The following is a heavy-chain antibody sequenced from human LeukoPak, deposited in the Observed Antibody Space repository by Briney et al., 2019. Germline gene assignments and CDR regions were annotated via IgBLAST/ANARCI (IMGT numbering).Heavy chain of an antibody. V-gene: IGHV4-31*03. D-gene: IGHD3-3*01. CDR1: GGSISSGGYY. Sequence: PSQTLSLTCTVSGGSISSGGYYWSWIRQHPGKGLEWIGYIYYSGSTDYNPSLKSRAIISVDTSKNQFSLKLSSVTAADTAVYYCARGSEEWLLTTGLDYWGQGTLVTVSS. CDR3: ARGSEEWLLTTGLDY. J-gene: IGHJ4*02. CDR2: IYYSGST.